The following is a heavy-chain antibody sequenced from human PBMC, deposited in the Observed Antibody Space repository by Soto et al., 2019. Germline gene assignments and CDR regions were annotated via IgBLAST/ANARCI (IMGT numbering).Heavy chain of an antibody. CDR2: ISYDGSNK. CDR1: GFTFSSYG. J-gene: IGHJ4*02. D-gene: IGHD3-10*02. CDR3: AKDLPRGSLLFSFDY. Sequence: PGGSLRLSCAASGFTFSSYGMHWVRQAPGKGLEWVAVISYDGSNKYYADSVKGRFTISRDNSKNTLYLQMNSLRAGDTAVYYCAKDLPRGSLLFSFDYWGQGTLVTVSS. V-gene: IGHV3-30*18.